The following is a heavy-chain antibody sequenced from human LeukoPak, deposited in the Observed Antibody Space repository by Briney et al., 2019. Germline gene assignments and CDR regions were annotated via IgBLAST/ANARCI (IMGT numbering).Heavy chain of an antibody. CDR3: ARSRGGFGDYGSWFDP. J-gene: IGHJ5*02. D-gene: IGHD4-17*01. CDR2: LHDSGTS. CDR1: GGSVSNYY. Sequence: PSETLSLTCTVSGGSVSNYYWSWIRQPPGKGLEWIGYLHDSGTSNYNPSLKGRVTIALDTSKNQFSLKLTSVTAADTAIYYCARSRGGFGDYGSWFDPWGQGTLVIVSS. V-gene: IGHV4-59*02.